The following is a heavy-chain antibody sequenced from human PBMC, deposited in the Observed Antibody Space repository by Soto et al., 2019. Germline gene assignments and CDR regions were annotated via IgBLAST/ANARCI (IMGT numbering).Heavy chain of an antibody. D-gene: IGHD6-13*01. CDR2: IVVGSGNT. J-gene: IGHJ6*02. CDR1: GFTFTSSA. CDR3: AAETAAASYGMDV. Sequence: VASVKVSCKASGFTFTSSAVQWVRQARGQRLEWIGWIVVGSGNTNYAQKFQERVTITRDMSTSTAYMELSSLRSEDTAVYYCAAETAAASYGMDVWGQGTTVTVSS. V-gene: IGHV1-58*01.